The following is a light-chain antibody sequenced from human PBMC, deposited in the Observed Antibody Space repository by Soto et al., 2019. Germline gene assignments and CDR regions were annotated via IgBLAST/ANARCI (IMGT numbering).Light chain of an antibody. V-gene: IGLV2-14*01. CDR2: DVS. Sequence: QSALTQPASVSGSPGQSITISCIGTSSVVGAYNFVSWYRQNPGKAPKLMIYDVSNRPSGVSNRFSGSKSGSTASLTISGLQAEDEADYYCTSYTTSSTWVFGGGTKVTVL. CDR3: TSYTTSSTWV. CDR1: SSVVGAYNF. J-gene: IGLJ3*02.